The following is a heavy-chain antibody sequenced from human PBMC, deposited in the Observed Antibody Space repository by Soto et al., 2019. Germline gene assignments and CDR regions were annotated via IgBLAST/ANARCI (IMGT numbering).Heavy chain of an antibody. CDR2: INHSGST. Sequence: QVQLQQWGAGLLKPSETLSLTCAVYGGSFSGYYWSWIRQPPGKGLEWIGEINHSGSTNYNPSLKSRVTISVDTSKNQFSLRLSSVTAADTAVYYCARTRFAVVVVAATRAWFDPWGQGTLVTVSS. CDR1: GGSFSGYY. CDR3: ARTRFAVVVVAATRAWFDP. D-gene: IGHD2-15*01. J-gene: IGHJ5*02. V-gene: IGHV4-34*01.